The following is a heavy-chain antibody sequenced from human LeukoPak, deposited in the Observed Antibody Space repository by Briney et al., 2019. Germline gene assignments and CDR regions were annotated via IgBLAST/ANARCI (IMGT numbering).Heavy chain of an antibody. J-gene: IGHJ4*02. V-gene: IGHV4-34*01. CDR3: ARDAYYYDSSGYYYD. D-gene: IGHD3-22*01. CDR1: GGSFSGYY. CDR2: INHSGST. Sequence: SETLSLTCAVYGGSFSGYYWSWIRQPPGKGLEWIGEINHSGSTNYNPSLKSRVTISVDTSKNQFSLKLSSVTAADTAVYYCARDAYYYDSSGYYYDWGQGTLVTVSS.